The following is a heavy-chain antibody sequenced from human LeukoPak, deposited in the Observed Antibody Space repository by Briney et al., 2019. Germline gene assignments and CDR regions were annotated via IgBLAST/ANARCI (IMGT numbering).Heavy chain of an antibody. V-gene: IGHV1-2*02. CDR2: ISPNNGDT. CDR3: VRSPIGASAY. D-gene: IGHD3-10*01. CDR1: GYTFTDSY. J-gene: IGHJ4*02. Sequence: VASVKVSCKPSGYTFTDSYIHWVRQAPGVGLQWMGWISPNNGDTKYAEDFQDRVTMTRDTSINTAYMELTGLTPDDTAVYYRVRSPIGASAYWGRGTLVTVSS.